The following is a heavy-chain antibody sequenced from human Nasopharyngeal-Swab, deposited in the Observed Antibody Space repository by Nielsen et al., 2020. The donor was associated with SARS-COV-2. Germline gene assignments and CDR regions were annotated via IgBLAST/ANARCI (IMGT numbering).Heavy chain of an antibody. Sequence: SETLSLTCTVSGGSISSYYWSWIRQPPGKGLEWIGYIYYSGSTNYNPSLKSRVTISVDTSKNQFPLKLSSVTAADTAVYYCARGLFIDYWGQGTLVTVSS. J-gene: IGHJ4*02. CDR3: ARGLFIDY. D-gene: IGHD3-10*02. V-gene: IGHV4-59*13. CDR1: GGSISSYY. CDR2: IYYSGST.